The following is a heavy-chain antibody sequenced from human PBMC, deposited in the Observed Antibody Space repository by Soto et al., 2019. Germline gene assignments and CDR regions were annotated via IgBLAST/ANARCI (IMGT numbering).Heavy chain of an antibody. J-gene: IGHJ6*02. CDR3: AAPLTPSTDSYCSGGSCYHYYNHDMDV. V-gene: IGHV1-8*01. D-gene: IGHD2-15*01. CDR2: MNPNSGNT. Sequence: GASVKVSCKASGYTLTSYDINWVRQATGQGLEWMGWMNPNSGNTGYAQKFQGRVTMTRNTSISTAYMELSSLRSEDTAVYYCAAPLTPSTDSYCSGGSCYHYYNHDMDVWGQGTTVTVSS. CDR1: GYTLTSYD.